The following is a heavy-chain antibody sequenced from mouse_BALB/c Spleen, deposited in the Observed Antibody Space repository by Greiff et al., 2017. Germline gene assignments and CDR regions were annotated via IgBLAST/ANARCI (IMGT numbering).Heavy chain of an antibody. J-gene: IGHJ1*01. CDR2: IYPGNSDT. D-gene: IGHD2-14*01. CDR1: GYTFTSYW. V-gene: IGHV1-5*01. CDR3: SYYRYDEGYWYFDV. Sequence: EVHLVESGTVLARPGASVKMSCKASGYTFTSYWMHWVKQRPGQGLEWIGAIYPGNSDTSYNQKFKGKAKLTAVTSTSTAYMELSSLTNEDSAVYYCSYYRYDEGYWYFDVWGAGTTVTVSS.